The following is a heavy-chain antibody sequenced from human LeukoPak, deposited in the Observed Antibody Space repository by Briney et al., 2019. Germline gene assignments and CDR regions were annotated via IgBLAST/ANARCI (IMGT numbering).Heavy chain of an antibody. CDR2: ISPSGGGT. V-gene: IGHV3-23*01. CDR3: TKTYHSDS. Sequence: GGSLRLSCAASGFTFSSYAMSWVRQAPGKGLEWVSSISPSGGGTYYADSVKGRFTISRDNSKNTLCLQMNSLRAEDTAIYYCTKTYHSDSWGQGTLVTVSS. CDR1: GFTFSSYA. J-gene: IGHJ4*02.